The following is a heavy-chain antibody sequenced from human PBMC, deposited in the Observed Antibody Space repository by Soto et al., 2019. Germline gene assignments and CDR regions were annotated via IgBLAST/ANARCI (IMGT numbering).Heavy chain of an antibody. V-gene: IGHV3-30-3*01. J-gene: IGHJ6*02. Sequence: GGSLRLSCAASGFTFSSYAMHWVRQAPGKGLEWVAVISYDGSNKYYADSVKGRFTISRDNSKNTLYLQMNSLRAEDTAVYYCARENSNHYYYGMDVWGQGTTVTVSS. CDR3: ARENSNHYYYGMDV. D-gene: IGHD4-4*01. CDR2: ISYDGSNK. CDR1: GFTFSSYA.